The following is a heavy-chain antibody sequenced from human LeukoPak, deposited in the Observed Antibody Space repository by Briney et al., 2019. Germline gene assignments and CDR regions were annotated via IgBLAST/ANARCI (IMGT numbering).Heavy chain of an antibody. D-gene: IGHD3-3*01. CDR2: INPNSGGT. J-gene: IGHJ6*02. Sequence: ASVKVSCKASGYIFTGYFIHWVRQAPGQGPEWMGRINPNSGGTNYAQKFQGRVTMTRDTSISTAYMELSRLRSDDTAVYYCARGGYDFVYYYYGMDVWGQGTTVTVSS. CDR1: GYIFTGYF. V-gene: IGHV1-2*06. CDR3: ARGGYDFVYYYYGMDV.